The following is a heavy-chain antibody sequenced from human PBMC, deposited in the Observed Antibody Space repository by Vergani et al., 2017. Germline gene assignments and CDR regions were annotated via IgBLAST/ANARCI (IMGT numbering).Heavy chain of an antibody. V-gene: IGHV3-23*04. CDR1: VFTFSSYA. Sequence: VQLVESGGGLVKPGGSLRLSCAASVFTFSSYAMSWVRQAPGKGLEWVSAISGSGGSKYYADAVKGRFTISRDNSKHTLYLQMNSLRAEDTAVYYCARDGTVTTGPWMKYHYYYMDVWGKGTTVTVSS. J-gene: IGHJ6*03. CDR2: ISGSGGSK. D-gene: IGHD4-11*01. CDR3: ARDGTVTTGPWMKYHYYYMDV.